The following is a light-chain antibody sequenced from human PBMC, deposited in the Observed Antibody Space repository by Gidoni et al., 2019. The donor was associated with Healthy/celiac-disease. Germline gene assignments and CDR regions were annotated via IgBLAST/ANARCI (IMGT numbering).Light chain of an antibody. CDR1: QSVSSN. CDR2: GAS. J-gene: IGKJ4*01. CDR3: QQYNNWPL. V-gene: IGKV3-15*01. Sequence: IVLTPSPATLSVSPGESATLSCRASQSVSSNLAWYQQKPGQAPRLLIYGASTRATGIPARFSGSGSVTEFTLTISSLQSEDFAVYYCQQYNNWPLFGGGTKVEIK.